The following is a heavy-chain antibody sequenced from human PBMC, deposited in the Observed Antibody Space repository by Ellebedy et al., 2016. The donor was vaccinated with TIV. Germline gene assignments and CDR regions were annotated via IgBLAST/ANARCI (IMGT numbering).Heavy chain of an antibody. V-gene: IGHV3-7*03. CDR1: GFTFSSYW. CDR3: AKYYYGSGSYYNPHYYYGMDV. D-gene: IGHD3-10*01. CDR2: IKQDGSEK. J-gene: IGHJ6*02. Sequence: GESLKISCAASGFTFSSYWMSWVRQAPGKGLEWVANIKQDGSEKYYVDFVKGRFTITRDNAKNSLYLQMNSLRAEDTAVYYCAKYYYGSGSYYNPHYYYGMDVWGQGTTVTVSS.